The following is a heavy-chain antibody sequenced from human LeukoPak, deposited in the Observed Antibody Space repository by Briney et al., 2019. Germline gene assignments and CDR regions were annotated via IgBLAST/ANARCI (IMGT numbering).Heavy chain of an antibody. V-gene: IGHV3-66*01. CDR2: IYSGGST. CDR1: GFTFDDYA. J-gene: IGHJ4*02. Sequence: GGSLRFSCAASGFTFDDYAMHWVRQAPGKGLEWVSVIYSGGSTHYADSVKGRFTISRDNSRNTLFLQMNSLRAEDTAVYYCAREFDSSSLDSWGQGTPVTVSS. CDR3: AREFDSSSLDS. D-gene: IGHD6-6*01.